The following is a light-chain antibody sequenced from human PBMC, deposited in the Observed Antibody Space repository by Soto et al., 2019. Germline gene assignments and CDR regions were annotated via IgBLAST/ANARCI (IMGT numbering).Light chain of an antibody. CDR3: SSYSTNKTRV. J-gene: IGLJ3*02. CDR2: EVS. Sequence: QSALSQPASVSGSPGQTITISCTGTTSDVDDNNYVSWYQQHPGTAPKLLIYEVSYRPSGVSDRFSGSQSDNTASLTISGLQADDEADYYCSSYSTNKTRVFGGGTKVTV. CDR1: TSDVDDNNY. V-gene: IGLV2-14*01.